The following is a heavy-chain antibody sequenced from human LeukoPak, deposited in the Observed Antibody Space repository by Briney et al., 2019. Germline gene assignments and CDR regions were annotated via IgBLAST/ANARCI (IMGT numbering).Heavy chain of an antibody. V-gene: IGHV4-61*02. CDR1: GGSISTSNYY. J-gene: IGHJ4*02. CDR3: ARDASALYYYGSGSYPYFDY. CDR2: IYTSGNT. D-gene: IGHD3-10*01. Sequence: SETLSLTCTVSGGSISTSNYYWSWIRQPAGKGLEWIGRIYTSGNTNYNPSLKSRVTMSVDTSKNQFSLKLSSVTAADTAVYYCARDASALYYYGSGSYPYFDYWGQGTLVTVSS.